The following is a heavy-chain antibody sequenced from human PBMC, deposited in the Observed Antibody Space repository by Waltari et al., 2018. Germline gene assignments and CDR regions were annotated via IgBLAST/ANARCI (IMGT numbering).Heavy chain of an antibody. D-gene: IGHD3-22*01. CDR1: GFTFSSYA. V-gene: IGHV3-23*01. Sequence: EVQLLESGGGLVQPGGSLRLSCAASGFTFSSYAMSWVRKAPGKGLEWVSAISGSGGSTYYADSVKGRFTISRDNSKNTFYLQMNSLRADDTAVYFCARDRGYYDNSGSPIGGMHYWGQGTLVTVSS. CDR2: ISGSGGST. J-gene: IGHJ4*02. CDR3: ARDRGYYDNSGSPIGGMHY.